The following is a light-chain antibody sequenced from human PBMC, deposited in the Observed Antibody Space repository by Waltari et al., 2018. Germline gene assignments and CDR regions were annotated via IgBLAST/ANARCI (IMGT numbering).Light chain of an antibody. V-gene: IGLV2-14*01. CDR3: TSYTGSSTRYV. CDR1: SSDVGLYDY. CDR2: DVS. Sequence: QSALTQPASVSGSPGHSITISCTGTSSDVGLYDYVTWYQHHPGKAPKLVIYDVSYRPSGISTRFSASKSGNTASLTISGLQAEDEADYYCTSYTGSSTRYVFGTGTKVTVL. J-gene: IGLJ1*01.